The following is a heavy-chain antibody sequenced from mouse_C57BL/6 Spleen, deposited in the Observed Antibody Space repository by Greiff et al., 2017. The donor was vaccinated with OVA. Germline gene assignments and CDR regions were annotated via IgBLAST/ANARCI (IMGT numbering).Heavy chain of an antibody. CDR1: GYTFTSYW. CDR2: IDPSDSET. CDR3: AREGIDYYGSSQYYAMDY. D-gene: IGHD1-1*01. V-gene: IGHV1-52*01. J-gene: IGHJ4*01. Sequence: QVQLQQPGAELVRPGSSVKLSCKASGYTFTSYWMHWVKQRPIQGLEWIGNIDPSDSETHYNQKFKDKATLTVDKSSSTAYMQLSSLTSEDSAVYYCAREGIDYYGSSQYYAMDYWGQGTSVTVSS.